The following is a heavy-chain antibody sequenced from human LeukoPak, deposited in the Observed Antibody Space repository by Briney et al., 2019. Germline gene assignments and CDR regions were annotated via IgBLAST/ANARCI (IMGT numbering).Heavy chain of an antibody. Sequence: SGTLSLTCTVSGGSISSSSYYWGWIREPPGKGLEWIGSIYYSRSTYYNPCLKSRVTISVATSKNQFSLKLSSVTAADTAVYYCASYGSGSYYGQLDYWGQGALVTVSS. CDR2: IYYSRST. CDR3: ASYGSGSYYGQLDY. V-gene: IGHV4-39*01. D-gene: IGHD3-10*01. J-gene: IGHJ4*02. CDR1: GGSISSSSYY.